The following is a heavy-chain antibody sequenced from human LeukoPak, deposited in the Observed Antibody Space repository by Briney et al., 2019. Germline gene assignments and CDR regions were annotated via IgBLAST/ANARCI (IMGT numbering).Heavy chain of an antibody. Sequence: GGSLRLPCAASGFTFSSYWMSWVHQAPGKGLEWVANIKQDGSEKYYVDSVKGRFTISRDNAKNSLYLQMNSLRAEDTAVYYCAKLSGGGSSWYRRPDYWGQGTLVTVSS. CDR2: IKQDGSEK. J-gene: IGHJ4*02. D-gene: IGHD6-13*01. V-gene: IGHV3-7*03. CDR3: AKLSGGGSSWYRRPDY. CDR1: GFTFSSYW.